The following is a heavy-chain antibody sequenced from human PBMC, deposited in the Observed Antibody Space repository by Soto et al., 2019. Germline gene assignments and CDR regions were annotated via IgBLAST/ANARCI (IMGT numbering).Heavy chain of an antibody. CDR1: GGTVASSHW. V-gene: IGHV4-4*02. Sequence: SETLSLTCGVSGGTVASSHWWSWVRQSPGGGLEWIGNVYHTWDTNFNPSLQIRVTISVDKSNNQFSLRLNSLTAADTAVYFCAREIVTAGGNNYFDPWGPGTLVTVSS. CDR3: AREIVTAGGNNYFDP. J-gene: IGHJ5*02. D-gene: IGHD2-21*02. CDR2: VYHTWDT.